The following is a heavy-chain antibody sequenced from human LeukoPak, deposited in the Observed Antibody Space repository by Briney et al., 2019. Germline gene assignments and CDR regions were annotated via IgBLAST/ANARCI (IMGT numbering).Heavy chain of an antibody. CDR1: GGSISSYY. V-gene: IGHV4-34*01. J-gene: IGHJ4*02. CDR2: INPSRNT. CDR3: ARAPYDFWSGYYGGLYFDY. D-gene: IGHD3-3*01. Sequence: SETLSLTCTVSGGSISSYYWNWIRQPPGKGLEWIGQINPSRNTNYNPSLKSRVTISVDTSKKQFSLKLSSVTAADTAVYYCARAPYDFWSGYYGGLYFDYWGQGTLVTVSS.